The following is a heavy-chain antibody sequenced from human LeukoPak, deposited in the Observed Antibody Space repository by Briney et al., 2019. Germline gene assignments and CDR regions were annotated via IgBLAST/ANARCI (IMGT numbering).Heavy chain of an antibody. V-gene: IGHV3-7*01. J-gene: IGHJ4*02. CDR3: ARDLYYDSSGFWLPDRRFDY. CDR2: IKQDGSEK. Sequence: GGSLRLSCAASGFTFSSYWMSWVRQAPGKGLEWVANIKQDGSEKYYVDSVKGRFTISRDNAKNSLYLQMNSLRAEDTAVYYCARDLYYDSSGFWLPDRRFDYWGQGTLVTVSS. CDR1: GFTFSSYW. D-gene: IGHD3-22*01.